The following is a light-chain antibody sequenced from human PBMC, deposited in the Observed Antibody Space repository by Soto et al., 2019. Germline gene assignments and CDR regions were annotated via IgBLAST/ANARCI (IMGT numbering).Light chain of an antibody. CDR1: SSDVGGYNY. CDR3: CSYAGSYPFV. J-gene: IGLJ1*01. V-gene: IGLV2-11*01. Sequence: ALTQPRSVSGSPGQSVTISCTGTSSDVGGYNYVSWYQHHPGKAPKLMIYDVDKRPSGVPGRFSGSKSGNTASLTISGLQAEDEADYYCCSYAGSYPFVFGTGTKVTVL. CDR2: DVD.